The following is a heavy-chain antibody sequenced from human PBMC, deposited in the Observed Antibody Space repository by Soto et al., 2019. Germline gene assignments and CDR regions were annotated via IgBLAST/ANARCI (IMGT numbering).Heavy chain of an antibody. Sequence: SETLSLTCAFSVGSISSGGYSWSWIRQPPWKGLEWIGYIYHSGSTYYNPSLKSRVTISVDRSKNQFSLKLSSVTAADTAVYYCARRKYYYDSSGYYSQKDPDAFDIWGQGTMVTVSS. V-gene: IGHV4-30-2*01. CDR3: ARRKYYYDSSGYYSQKDPDAFDI. D-gene: IGHD3-22*01. J-gene: IGHJ3*02. CDR1: VGSISSGGYS. CDR2: IYHSGST.